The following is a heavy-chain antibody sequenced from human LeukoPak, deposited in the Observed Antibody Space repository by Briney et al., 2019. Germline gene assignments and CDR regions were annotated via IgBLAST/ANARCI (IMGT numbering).Heavy chain of an antibody. CDR1: GGSISSGGYY. CDR3: ARTSSRVTMVRGVTYAVVDYFDY. D-gene: IGHD3-10*01. V-gene: IGHV4-31*03. J-gene: IGHJ4*02. Sequence: SETLSLTRTVSGGSISSGGYYWSWIRQHPGKGLEWIGYIYYSGSTYYNPSLKSRVAISVDTSKNQFSLKLSSVTAADTAVYYCARTSSRVTMVRGVTYAVVDYFDYWGQGTLVTVSS. CDR2: IYYSGST.